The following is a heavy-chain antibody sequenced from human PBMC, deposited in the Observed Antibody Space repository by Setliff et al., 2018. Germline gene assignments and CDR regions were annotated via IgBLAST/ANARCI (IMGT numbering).Heavy chain of an antibody. CDR2: IIPIFGTA. J-gene: IGHJ6*03. Sequence: SVKVSCKASGGTFSSYAISWVRQAPGQGLEWMGGIIPIFGTANYAQKFQGRVTITADESTSTAYMELSRLRSDDTAVYYCARGRGSYYYYMDVWGKGTTVTVS. CDR1: GGTFSSYA. CDR3: ARGRGSYYYYMDV. D-gene: IGHD1-26*01. V-gene: IGHV1-69*13.